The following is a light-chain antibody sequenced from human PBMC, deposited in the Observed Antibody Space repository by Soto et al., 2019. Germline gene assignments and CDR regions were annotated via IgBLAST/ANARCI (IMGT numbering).Light chain of an antibody. Sequence: AIRMTQSPSSLSASTGDRVTITCRASQGISSYLAWYQQKPGKAPKLLIYAASTLQSGVPSRFSGSGSGTEFTLTISCLQSEDFATYYCQQYYSYPPFFGPGTKVDIK. V-gene: IGKV1-8*01. J-gene: IGKJ3*01. CDR1: QGISSY. CDR3: QQYYSYPPF. CDR2: AAS.